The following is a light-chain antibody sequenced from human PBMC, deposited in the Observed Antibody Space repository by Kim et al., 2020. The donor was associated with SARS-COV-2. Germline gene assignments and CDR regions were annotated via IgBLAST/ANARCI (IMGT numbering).Light chain of an antibody. CDR3: MIWLTSDWWV. J-gene: IGLJ3*02. V-gene: IGLV5-37*01. CDR1: NDIHAHPWH. Sequence: LPNDIHAHPWHIYWYPHKPGSPPKYLLYFYSASTKCQGSGVPRRFSGSKDAAAVKVSLLISGLHSVDVSDYYCMIWLTSDWWVFGGGTQLTVL. CDR2: FYSASTK.